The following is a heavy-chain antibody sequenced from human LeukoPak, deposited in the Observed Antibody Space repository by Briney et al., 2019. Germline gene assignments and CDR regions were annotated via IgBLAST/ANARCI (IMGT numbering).Heavy chain of an antibody. CDR3: ARAMATIRFDY. V-gene: IGHV1-69*04. CDR2: IIPILGIA. J-gene: IGHJ4*02. Sequence: ASVKVSCKASGGTFSSYAISWVRQAPGQGLEWMGRIIPILGIANYAQKFQGRVTITADKSTSTAYMELSSLRSEDTAVYYCARAMATIRFDYWGQGTLVTVSS. CDR1: GGTFSSYA. D-gene: IGHD5-24*01.